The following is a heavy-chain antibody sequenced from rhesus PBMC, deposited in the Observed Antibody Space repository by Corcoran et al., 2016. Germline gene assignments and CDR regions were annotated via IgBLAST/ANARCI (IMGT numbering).Heavy chain of an antibody. J-gene: IGHJ4*01. D-gene: IGHD2-8*01. Sequence: QVQLQESGPGLVKPSETLSLTCAVAGGSFSSYWWSWIRQPPGKGLEWIGEINGNSGSTNYNTSLKNRVTISKDASKNQFSLKLSSVTAADTAVYYCARLGYCSGGICYSFDYWGPGVLVTVSS. V-gene: IGHV4-80*01. CDR3: ARLGYCSGGICYSFDY. CDR2: INGNSGST. CDR1: GGSFSSYW.